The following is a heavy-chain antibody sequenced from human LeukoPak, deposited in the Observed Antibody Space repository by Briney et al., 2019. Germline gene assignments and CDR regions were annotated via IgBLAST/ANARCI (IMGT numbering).Heavy chain of an antibody. CDR2: ITWNSDST. Sequence: GGSLRLSCAASGFTFDYYAMHWVRQAPGKGLEWVSGITWNSDSTGYGDSVKGRFTISRDNAKNSLYLEMNSLRAEDTAFYYRAKGLYYDILTGNWFDPWGQGTLVTVSS. CDR3: AKGLYYDILTGNWFDP. V-gene: IGHV3-9*01. CDR1: GFTFDYYA. D-gene: IGHD3-9*01. J-gene: IGHJ5*02.